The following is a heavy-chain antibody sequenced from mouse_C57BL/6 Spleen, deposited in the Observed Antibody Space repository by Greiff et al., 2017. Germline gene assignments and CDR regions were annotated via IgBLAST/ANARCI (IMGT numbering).Heavy chain of an antibody. CDR1: GYTFTSYD. D-gene: IGHD2-14*01. V-gene: IGHV1-85*01. CDR3: ERRGNDRSLWYFDY. J-gene: IGHJ2*01. CDR2: IYPRAGST. Sequence: QVQLQQSGPELVKPGASVKLSCKASGYTFTSYDINWVKQRPGQGLEWIGWIYPRAGSTKYNEKFKGKATLTVDTSSSTAYMELHSLTSEDSAVYVCERRGNDRSLWYFDYWGQGTTLTVSS.